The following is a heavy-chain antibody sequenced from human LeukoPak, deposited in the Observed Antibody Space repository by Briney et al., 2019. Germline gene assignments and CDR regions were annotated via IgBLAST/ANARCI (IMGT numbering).Heavy chain of an antibody. CDR1: GYTLTELS. CDR2: FDPEDGET. J-gene: IGHJ5*02. CDR3: ARDWQSVGYQLPYHRGWSNKFDP. V-gene: IGHV1-24*01. Sequence: ASVKVSCKVSGYTLTELSMHWVRQAPGKGLEWMGGFDPEDGETIYAQKFQGRVTMTEDTSTDTAYMELRSLRSDDTAVYYCARDWQSVGYQLPYHRGWSNKFDPWGQGTLVTVSS. D-gene: IGHD2-2*01.